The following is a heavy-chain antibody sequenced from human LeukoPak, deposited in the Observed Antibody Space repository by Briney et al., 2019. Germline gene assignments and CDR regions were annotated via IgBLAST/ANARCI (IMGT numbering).Heavy chain of an antibody. J-gene: IGHJ4*02. V-gene: IGHV4-61*02. CDR2: IYTSGST. CDR1: GGSISSGSYY. Sequence: PSQTLSLTCTVSGGSISSGSYYWSWIRQPAGNGLEWIGRIYTSGSTNYNPSLKSRVTISVDTSKNQFSLKLSSVTAADTAVYYCARAPSPFDSNSPAGFDYWGQGTLVTVSS. CDR3: ARAPSPFDSNSPAGFDY. D-gene: IGHD2-2*01.